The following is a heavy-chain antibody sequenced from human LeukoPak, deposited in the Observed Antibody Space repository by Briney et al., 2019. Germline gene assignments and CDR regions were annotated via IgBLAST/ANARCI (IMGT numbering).Heavy chain of an antibody. D-gene: IGHD2-15*01. J-gene: IGHJ4*02. V-gene: IGHV3-30*18. Sequence: GRSLRLSCAASGFTFSSYGMHWVRQASGKGLEWVAVISYDGSNKYYADSVKGRFTISRDNSKNTLYLQMNSLRAEDTAVYYCAKDGAVVVAAGLDYWGQGTLVTVSS. CDR3: AKDGAVVVAAGLDY. CDR2: ISYDGSNK. CDR1: GFTFSSYG.